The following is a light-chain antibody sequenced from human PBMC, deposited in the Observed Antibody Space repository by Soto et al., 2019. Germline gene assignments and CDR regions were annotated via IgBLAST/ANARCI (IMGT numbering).Light chain of an antibody. CDR3: QSYDGSLSGSV. Sequence: QAVVTQPPSVSGAPGQRVTISCTGSSSNIGAGYDVHWYQQLPGTAPKLLIYGNNNRPSGVPDRFSGSKSGTSASLAITGLQAEDEADYYCQSYDGSLSGSVFGTGTKVTVL. V-gene: IGLV1-40*01. J-gene: IGLJ1*01. CDR1: SSNIGAGYD. CDR2: GNN.